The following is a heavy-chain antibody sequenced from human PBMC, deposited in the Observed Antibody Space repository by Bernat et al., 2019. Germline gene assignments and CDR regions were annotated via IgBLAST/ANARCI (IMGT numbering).Heavy chain of an antibody. Sequence: TFSSYAVHWVRQAPGKGLEWVAAISYDGSNKYSADSVKGRVTISRDKNTLYLQMNSLRAEDTAVYYCARDRRGTDSGGMDVWG. V-gene: IGHV3-30-3*01. CDR2: ISYDGSNK. CDR1: TFSSYA. D-gene: IGHD3-16*01. CDR3: ARDRRGTDSGGMDV. J-gene: IGHJ6*02.